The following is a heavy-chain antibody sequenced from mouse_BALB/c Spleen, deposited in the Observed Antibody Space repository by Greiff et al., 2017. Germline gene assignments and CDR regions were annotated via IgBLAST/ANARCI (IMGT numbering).Heavy chain of an antibody. D-gene: IGHD2-4*01. V-gene: IGHV14-3*02. CDR1: GFNIKDYY. Sequence: VQLQQSGAELVRSGASVKLSCTASGFNIKDYYMHWVKQRPEQGLEWIGRIDPANGNTKYDPKFQGKATITADTSSNTAYLQLSSLTSEDTAVYYCARGTMTYFDYWGQGTTLTVSS. J-gene: IGHJ2*01. CDR3: ARGTMTYFDY. CDR2: IDPANGNT.